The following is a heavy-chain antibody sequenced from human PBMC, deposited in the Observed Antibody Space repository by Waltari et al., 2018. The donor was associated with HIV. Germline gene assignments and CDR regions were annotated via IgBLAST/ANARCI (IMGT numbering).Heavy chain of an antibody. CDR3: ARHIRISGHLLEGYYYYGMDV. Sequence: QVQLQESGPGLVNPSETLSLTCTVSGGSISSYYWSWIRQPPGKGLEWIGYIYYSGSTNYNPSLKSRVTISVDTSKNQFSLKLSSVTAADTAVYYCARHIRISGHLLEGYYYYGMDVWGQGTTVTVSS. V-gene: IGHV4-59*08. CDR2: IYYSGST. D-gene: IGHD3-3*01. CDR1: GGSISSYY. J-gene: IGHJ6*02.